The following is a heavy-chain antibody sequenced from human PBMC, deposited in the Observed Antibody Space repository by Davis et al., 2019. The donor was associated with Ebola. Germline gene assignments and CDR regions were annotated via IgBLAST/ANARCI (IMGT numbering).Heavy chain of an antibody. D-gene: IGHD3-22*01. CDR2: LIPIFGPA. V-gene: IGHV1-69*13. J-gene: IGHJ4*02. Sequence: SVKVSCKASGGTFSYSAINWVRQAPGQGLEWMGGLIPIFGPANYAQKFQGRVTITADESTSTAYMELSSLRSEDTAVYYCARDRYSDGSGYFFEQSHWGQGTLVTVSS. CDR1: GGTFSYSA. CDR3: ARDRYSDGSGYFFEQSH.